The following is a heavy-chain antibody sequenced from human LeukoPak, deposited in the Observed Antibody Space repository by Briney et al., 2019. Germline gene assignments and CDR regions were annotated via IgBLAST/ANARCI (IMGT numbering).Heavy chain of an antibody. CDR3: AKDRYTEWSGGYYFDY. Sequence: PGGSPRLSCAASGFTFSSYGMHWVRQAPGKGLEWVAFIRYDGSNKYYADSVKGRFTISRDNSKNTLYLQMNSLRAEDTAVYYCAKDRYTEWSGGYYFDYWGQGTLVTVSS. V-gene: IGHV3-30*02. CDR1: GFTFSSYG. J-gene: IGHJ4*02. CDR2: IRYDGSNK. D-gene: IGHD3-3*01.